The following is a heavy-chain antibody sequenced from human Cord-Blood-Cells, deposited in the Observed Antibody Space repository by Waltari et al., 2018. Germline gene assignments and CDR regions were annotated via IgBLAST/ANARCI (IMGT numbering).Heavy chain of an antibody. CDR1: GYTFTGYY. J-gene: IGHJ6*02. Sequence: QVQLVQSGAEVKKPGASVKVSCKASGYTFTGYYMHWVRQAPGQGLEWMGWINPNSGGTNYAQKFQGWVTMTRDTPISTAYRALGRRRSYDTAVYYCARDRYVERNYYGMDVWGQGTTVTVSS. D-gene: IGHD1-1*01. CDR3: ARDRYVERNYYGMDV. V-gene: IGHV1-2*04. CDR2: INPNSGGT.